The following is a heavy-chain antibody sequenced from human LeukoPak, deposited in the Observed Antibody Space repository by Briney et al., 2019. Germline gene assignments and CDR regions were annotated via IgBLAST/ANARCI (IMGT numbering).Heavy chain of an antibody. CDR2: IGGGADYT. CDR1: GFTFSTYA. J-gene: IGHJ4*02. D-gene: IGHD2-2*01. Sequence: GGSLRLSCAASGFTFSTYAMAWVRQAPGKGLEWVSAIGGGADYTFYADSVTGRFTISRDNSKNTLYLQMNSLRAEDTAVYYCAKELVSRSSLSFDYWGQGTRVTVSS. CDR3: AKELVSRSSLSFDY. V-gene: IGHV3-23*01.